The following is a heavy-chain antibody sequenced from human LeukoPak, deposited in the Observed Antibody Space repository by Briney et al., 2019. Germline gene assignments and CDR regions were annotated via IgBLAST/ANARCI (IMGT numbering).Heavy chain of an antibody. J-gene: IGHJ6*03. CDR1: GFTFSSYG. CDR3: AILGLVQGRDYYYMDV. D-gene: IGHD6-19*01. CDR2: IRYDGSNK. Sequence: GGSLRLSCAASGFTFSSYGMHWVRQAPGKGLEWVAFIRYDGSNKYYADSVKGRFTISRDNSKNTLYLQMNSLRAEDTAVYYCAILGLVQGRDYYYMDVWGKGTTVTISS. V-gene: IGHV3-30*02.